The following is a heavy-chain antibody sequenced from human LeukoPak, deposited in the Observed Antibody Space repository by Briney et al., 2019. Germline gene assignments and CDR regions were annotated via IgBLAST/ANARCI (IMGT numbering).Heavy chain of an antibody. D-gene: IGHD3-22*01. V-gene: IGHV3-21*01. Sequence: GGSLRLSCAASGFTFSSYSMNWVRQAPGKGLEWVSSISSSSSYIYYADSVKGRFTISRDNAKNSLYLQMNSLRAEDTAVYYCARDIYYDSSGYYGRRSSDAFDIWGQGTMATVSS. CDR1: GFTFSSYS. CDR3: ARDIYYDSSGYYGRRSSDAFDI. CDR2: ISSSSSYI. J-gene: IGHJ3*02.